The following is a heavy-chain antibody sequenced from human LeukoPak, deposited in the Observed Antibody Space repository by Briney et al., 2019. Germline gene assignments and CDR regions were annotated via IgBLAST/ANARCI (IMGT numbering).Heavy chain of an antibody. Sequence: GGSLRLSCAASGFTFSSYAMSWVRQALGKGLEWVSPISGSGGSTYYADSVKGRFTISRDNSKNTLYLQMNSLRAEDTAVYYCATIPPHAAAAGTRGWFDPWGQGTLVTVSS. CDR2: ISGSGGST. CDR3: ATIPPHAAAAGTRGWFDP. V-gene: IGHV3-23*01. D-gene: IGHD6-13*01. CDR1: GFTFSSYA. J-gene: IGHJ5*02.